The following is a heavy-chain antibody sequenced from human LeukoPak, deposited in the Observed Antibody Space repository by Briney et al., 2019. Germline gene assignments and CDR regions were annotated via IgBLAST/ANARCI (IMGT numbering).Heavy chain of an antibody. Sequence: GASVKVSCKASGGTISSYAISWVRQAPGQGLEWMGGIIPIFGTANYAQKFQGRVTITADTSTSTAYMELRSLRSDDTAVYYCARDYRSLRGLGTHDYWGQGTLVTVSS. V-gene: IGHV1-69*06. CDR3: ARDYRSLRGLGTHDY. CDR2: IIPIFGTA. D-gene: IGHD3-10*01. CDR1: GGTISSYA. J-gene: IGHJ4*02.